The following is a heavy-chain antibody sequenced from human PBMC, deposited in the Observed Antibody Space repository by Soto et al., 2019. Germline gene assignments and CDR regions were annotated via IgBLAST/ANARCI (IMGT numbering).Heavy chain of an antibody. J-gene: IGHJ4*02. CDR2: IYYSGST. Sequence: QLQLQESGPGLVKPSETLSLTCTVSGGSISSSSYYWGWIRQPPGKGLEWIGSIYYSGSTYYNPSLKSGVTIAEDTSEKQFSLQMGSVTAVDSAVYYWAGLPRDSGYGYYFDYWGQGTLVTVSS. CDR3: AGLPRDSGYGYYFDY. D-gene: IGHD5-12*01. CDR1: GGSISSSSYY. V-gene: IGHV4-39*01.